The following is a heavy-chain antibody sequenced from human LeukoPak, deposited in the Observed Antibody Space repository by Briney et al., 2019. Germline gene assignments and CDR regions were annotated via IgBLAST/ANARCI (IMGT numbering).Heavy chain of an antibody. CDR2: FYNSGRS. V-gene: IGHV4-59*01. J-gene: IGHJ5*01. CDR3: TRGAGWLIDS. CDR1: GDSIRRYF. D-gene: IGHD5-12*01. Sequence: PSETLSLTCSVSGDSIRRYFWRWIRQPPGKGLGGIGYFYNSGRSTYNPSLKSRATISADTSKNHSSLKLNSVTTADTAVYYCTRGAGWLIDSWGQGILVTVSS.